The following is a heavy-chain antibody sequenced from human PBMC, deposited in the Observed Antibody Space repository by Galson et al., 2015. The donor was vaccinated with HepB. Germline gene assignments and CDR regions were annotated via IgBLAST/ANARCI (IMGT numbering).Heavy chain of an antibody. Sequence: SLRLSCAASGFTFSSYSMNWVRQAPGKGLEWVSYISSSSSTIYYADSVKGRFTISRDNAKNSLYLQMNSLRAEDTAVYYCAREGISSWKRGEAFDIWGQGTMVTVSS. CDR2: ISSSSSTI. D-gene: IGHD6-13*01. V-gene: IGHV3-48*01. J-gene: IGHJ3*02. CDR1: GFTFSSYS. CDR3: AREGISSWKRGEAFDI.